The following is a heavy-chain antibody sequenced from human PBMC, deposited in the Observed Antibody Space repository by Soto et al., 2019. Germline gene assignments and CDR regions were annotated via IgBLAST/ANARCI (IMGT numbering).Heavy chain of an antibody. CDR2: IYYSGST. J-gene: IGHJ3*02. Sequence: SETLSLTCTVSGGSISSSSYYWGWIRQPPGKGLEWIGSIYYSGSTYYNPSLKSRVTISVDTSKNQFSLKLSSVTAADTAVYYCARDHGSGGSCYSGAFDSWGQGTMVTVSS. V-gene: IGHV4-39*07. CDR1: GGSISSSSYY. D-gene: IGHD2-15*01. CDR3: ARDHGSGGSCYSGAFDS.